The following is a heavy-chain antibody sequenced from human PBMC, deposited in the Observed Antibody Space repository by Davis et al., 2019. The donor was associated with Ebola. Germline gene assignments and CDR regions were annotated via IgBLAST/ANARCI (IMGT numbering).Heavy chain of an antibody. D-gene: IGHD1-26*01. J-gene: IGHJ4*02. V-gene: IGHV3-9*01. CDR2: ISWNSGSI. CDR1: GFTFDDYA. Sequence: SLKISCAASGFTFDDYAMHWVRQAPGKGLEWVSGISWNSGSIGYADSVKGRFTISRDNAKNSLYLQMNSLRAEDTALYYCAKGWVGATTSYFDYWGQGTLVTVSS. CDR3: AKGWVGATTSYFDY.